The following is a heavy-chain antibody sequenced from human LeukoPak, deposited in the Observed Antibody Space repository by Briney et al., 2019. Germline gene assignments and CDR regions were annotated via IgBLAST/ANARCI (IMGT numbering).Heavy chain of an antibody. CDR1: GYTFTSYY. CDR2: INPSGGST. D-gene: IGHD1-26*01. CDR3: ARGSGSYYRTLDAFDI. Sequence: GASVKVSCKASGYTFTSYYMHWVRQAPGQGLEWMGIINPSGGSTSYAQKFQGRVTMTRGTSTSTVYMELSSLRSEDTAVYYCARGSGSYYRTLDAFDIWGQGTMVTVSS. V-gene: IGHV1-46*01. J-gene: IGHJ3*02.